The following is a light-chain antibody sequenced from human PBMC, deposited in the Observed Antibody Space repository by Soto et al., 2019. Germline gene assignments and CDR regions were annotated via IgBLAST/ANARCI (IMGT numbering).Light chain of an antibody. Sequence: IQLTQSPSSLSASVGDRVTVTCRASQDIRNYLAWYQQKPGKAPKLLICDASTLYSGVPSRFSGSGSGTDFTLTISSLQPDDLATYYCQQYNRYPITFGQGTRLEIK. V-gene: IGKV1-9*01. J-gene: IGKJ5*01. CDR2: DAS. CDR3: QQYNRYPIT. CDR1: QDIRNY.